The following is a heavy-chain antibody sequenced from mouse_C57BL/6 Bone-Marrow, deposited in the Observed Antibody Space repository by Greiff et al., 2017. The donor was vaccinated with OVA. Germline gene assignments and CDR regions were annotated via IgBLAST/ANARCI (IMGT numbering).Heavy chain of an antibody. CDR3: AIGRGLRPYFDY. CDR2: IHPSDSDT. J-gene: IGHJ2*01. V-gene: IGHV1-74*01. D-gene: IGHD2-4*01. Sequence: QVQLQQSGAELVKPGASVKVSCKASGYTFTSYWMHWVKQRPGQGLEWIGRIHPSDSDTNYNQKFKGKATLTVDKSSSTAYMQLSSLTSEDSAVYYCAIGRGLRPYFDYWGQGTTLTVSS. CDR1: GYTFTSYW.